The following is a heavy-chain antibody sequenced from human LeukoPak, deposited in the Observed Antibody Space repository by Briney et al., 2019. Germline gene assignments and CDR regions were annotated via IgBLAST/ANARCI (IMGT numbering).Heavy chain of an antibody. CDR2: INSDGSGT. V-gene: IGHV3-74*01. D-gene: IGHD6-13*01. J-gene: IGHJ1*01. CDR3: ARGGYSSSWYQYFQH. CDR1: GFTFSSYW. Sequence: GGSLRLSCAASGFTFSSYWMHWVRQAPGKGLVWVSRINSDGSGTSYADSVKGRFTISRDNAKNTLYLQMNSLRAEDTAVYYCARGGYSSSWYQYFQHWGQGTLVTVSS.